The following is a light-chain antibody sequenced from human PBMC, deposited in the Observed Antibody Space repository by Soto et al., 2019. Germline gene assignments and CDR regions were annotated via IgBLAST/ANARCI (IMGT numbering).Light chain of an antibody. CDR3: HQRNK. J-gene: IGKJ5*01. V-gene: IGKV3-11*01. CDR2: DAS. Sequence: EIVLTQSPATLSLSPGERATLSCRASESVRHYVSWYQQKPAQAPRLLIYDASNRATGIPARFSGSGSGTDFTLTISSLEPEDFGVYFCHQRNKFGQGTRLEIK. CDR1: ESVRHY.